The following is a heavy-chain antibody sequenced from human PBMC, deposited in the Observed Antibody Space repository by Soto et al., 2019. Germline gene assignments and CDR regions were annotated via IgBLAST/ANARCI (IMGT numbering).Heavy chain of an antibody. CDR2: FDPEDGEK. CDR3: TSSNYNYAMDV. J-gene: IGHJ6*02. D-gene: IGHD4-4*01. Sequence: ASVKVSCKVSGFSLIALSMHWVRQAPGQGLEWMGSFDPEDGEKIYAQKFQGRVTMTEDTSTDTAYMELSSLRSEDTAVYYCTSSNYNYAMDVWGQGTTVTVSS. CDR1: GFSLIALS. V-gene: IGHV1-24*01.